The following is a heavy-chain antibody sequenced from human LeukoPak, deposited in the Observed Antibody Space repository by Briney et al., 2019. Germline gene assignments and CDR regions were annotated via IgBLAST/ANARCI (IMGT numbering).Heavy chain of an antibody. CDR3: ARDRGGDAFDI. D-gene: IGHD3-10*01. V-gene: IGHV1-2*02. Sequence: ASVKVSCKASGYTFTAYYMHWVRQAPGQGLEWMGWIYPNSGGTKYAQNFQGRVTMTRDTSISTAYMELSSLRSDDTAVYYCARDRGGDAFDIWGQGTMVTVSS. CDR2: IYPNSGGT. J-gene: IGHJ3*02. CDR1: GYTFTAYY.